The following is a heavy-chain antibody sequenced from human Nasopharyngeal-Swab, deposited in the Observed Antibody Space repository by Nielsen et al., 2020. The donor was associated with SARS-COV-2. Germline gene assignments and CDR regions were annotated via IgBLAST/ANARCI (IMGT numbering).Heavy chain of an antibody. CDR1: GYIFTSYW. Sequence: GGSLRLSCTVSGYIFTSYWIGWVRQMPGKGLEWMGIIYPGDSDTRYSPSFQGQVTISADKSISTAYLQWSNLKASDTAMYYCARLGVGLYYYDMDVWGQGTTVTVSS. D-gene: IGHD2-15*01. CDR3: ARLGVGLYYYDMDV. V-gene: IGHV5-51*01. J-gene: IGHJ6*02. CDR2: IYPGDSDT.